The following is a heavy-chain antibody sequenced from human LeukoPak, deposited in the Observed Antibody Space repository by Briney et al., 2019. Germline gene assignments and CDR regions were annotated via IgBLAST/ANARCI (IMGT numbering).Heavy chain of an antibody. CDR1: GYSFSNYR. CDR3: ARLIAAAGTVLDF. J-gene: IGHJ4*02. D-gene: IGHD6-13*01. V-gene: IGHV5-51*01. Sequence: GESLKISCKGSGYSFSNYRIGWVRQMPGNGLEWMGIILPVDSETRYSPSFQGQVTISADKSITTAYLQWSSPKASDTAMYYCARLIAAAGTVLDFWGQGTLVTVSS. CDR2: ILPVDSET.